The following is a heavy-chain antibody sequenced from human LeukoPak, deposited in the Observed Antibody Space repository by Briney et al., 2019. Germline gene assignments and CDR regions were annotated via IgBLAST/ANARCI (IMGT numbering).Heavy chain of an antibody. CDR3: AKAGASSSTWRFDS. J-gene: IGHJ4*02. Sequence: SGGSLRLSCAASGFTFDDYAMHWVRQAPGKGLEWVSGISWNSGSIGYADSVKGRFTISRDNAKNSLYLQMNSLRAEDTALYYCAKAGASSSTWRFDSWGQGTLVTVSS. V-gene: IGHV3-9*01. CDR1: GFTFDDYA. D-gene: IGHD6-13*01. CDR2: ISWNSGSI.